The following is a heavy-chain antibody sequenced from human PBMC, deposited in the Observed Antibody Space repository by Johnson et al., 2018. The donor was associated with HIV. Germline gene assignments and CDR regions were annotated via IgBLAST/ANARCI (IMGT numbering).Heavy chain of an antibody. CDR2: IYSGGST. D-gene: IGHD3-22*01. CDR1: GFTVSSNY. Sequence: VQLVESGGGLVQPGGSLRLSCAASGFTVSSNYMSWVRQAPGKGLEWVSVIYSGGSTYYADSVKGRFTISRDNSKNTLYLQMNSLRAEDTAVYYCAKVRDYYDSSGYSYYDAFDIWGQGTMVTVSS. CDR3: AKVRDYYDSSGYSYYDAFDI. J-gene: IGHJ3*02. V-gene: IGHV3-66*01.